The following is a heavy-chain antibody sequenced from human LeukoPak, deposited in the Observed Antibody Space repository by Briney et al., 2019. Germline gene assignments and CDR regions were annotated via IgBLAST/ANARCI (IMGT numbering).Heavy chain of an antibody. CDR3: ARDEVATISDY. Sequence: GGSLRLSCAASGFTFSNYNMNWVRQAPGKGLEWVSSISSSSSYIYYADSLKGRFTISRDNAKNSVYLQMNSLRAEDTAVYYCARDEVATISDYWGQGTLVTVSS. V-gene: IGHV3-21*01. D-gene: IGHD5-12*01. J-gene: IGHJ4*02. CDR1: GFTFSNYN. CDR2: ISSSSSYI.